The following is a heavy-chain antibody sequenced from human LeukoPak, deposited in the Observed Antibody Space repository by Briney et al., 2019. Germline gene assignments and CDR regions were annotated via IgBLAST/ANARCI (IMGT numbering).Heavy chain of an antibody. J-gene: IGHJ4*02. V-gene: IGHV3-30*03. D-gene: IGHD3-9*01. Sequence: PGRSLRLSCAASGFTFRNYGMHWIRQAPGKGLEWVAVISYDGSDKFYGDSVKGRFTISRDNSKNTLDLQMNGLRAEDTAVYYCASLLRYFDWHTPVSGNPPPGRDYWGQGTLVTVSS. CDR2: ISYDGSDK. CDR3: ASLLRYFDWHTPVSGNPPPGRDY. CDR1: GFTFRNYG.